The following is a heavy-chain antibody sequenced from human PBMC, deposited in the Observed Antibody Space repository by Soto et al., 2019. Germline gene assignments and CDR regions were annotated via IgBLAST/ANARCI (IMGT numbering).Heavy chain of an antibody. CDR2: IYPDDSDT. CDR1: GFNFPTFW. V-gene: IGHV5-51*01. CDR3: GRGEYSSPRGGLGV. D-gene: IGHD3-10*01. J-gene: IGHJ6*02. Sequence: GESLKISCKHSGFNFPTFWIAWVRQMPGKGLEWMGTIYPDDSDTRYSPSFQGQVTISADKSIQTAYLQWGSLKASDSALYYCGRGEYSSPRGGLGVWGRGTPVTVSS.